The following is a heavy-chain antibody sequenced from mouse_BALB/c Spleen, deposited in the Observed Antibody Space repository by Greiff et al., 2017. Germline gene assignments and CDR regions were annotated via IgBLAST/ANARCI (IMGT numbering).Heavy chain of an antibody. Sequence: EVMLVESGPGLVKPSQSLSLTCTVTGYSITSDYAWNWIRQFPGNKLEWMGYISYSGSTSYNPSLKSRISITRDTSKNQFFLQLNSVTTEDTATYYCARLITTTGYAMDYWGQGTSVTVSS. V-gene: IGHV3-2*02. CDR1: GYSITSDYA. D-gene: IGHD2-4*01. CDR2: ISYSGST. CDR3: ARLITTTGYAMDY. J-gene: IGHJ4*01.